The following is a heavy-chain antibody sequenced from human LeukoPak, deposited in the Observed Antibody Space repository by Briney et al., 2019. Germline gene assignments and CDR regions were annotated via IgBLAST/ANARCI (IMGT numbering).Heavy chain of an antibody. Sequence: PSETLSLTCTVSGGSISSYYWSWIRQPAGKGLEWIGRIYTSGNTNYNPSLKSRVTMSIDTSKNQFSLKLRSVTAADTAVYYCAKYYDFWSGYYDIWGQGTMVTVSS. J-gene: IGHJ3*02. CDR3: AKYYDFWSGYYDI. V-gene: IGHV4-4*07. D-gene: IGHD3-3*01. CDR2: IYTSGNT. CDR1: GGSISSYY.